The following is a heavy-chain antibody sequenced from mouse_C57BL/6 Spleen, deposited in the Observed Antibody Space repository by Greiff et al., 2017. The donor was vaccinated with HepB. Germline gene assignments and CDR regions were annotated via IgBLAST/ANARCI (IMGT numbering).Heavy chain of an antibody. CDR3: ARSAAQAHDD. J-gene: IGHJ2*01. CDR1: GYTFTSYG. Sequence: QVQLKESGAELARPGASVKLSCKASGYTFTSYGISWVKQRTGQGLEWIGEIYPRSGNTYYNEKFKGKATLTADKSSSTAYMELRSLTSEDSAVYFCARSAAQAHDDWGQGTTLTVSS. D-gene: IGHD3-2*02. CDR2: IYPRSGNT. V-gene: IGHV1-81*01.